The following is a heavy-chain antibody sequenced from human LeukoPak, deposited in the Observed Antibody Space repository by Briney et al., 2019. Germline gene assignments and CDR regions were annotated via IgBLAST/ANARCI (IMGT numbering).Heavy chain of an antibody. CDR2: ITTATSSYI. Sequence: GGSLRLSCAASGFTFSSQDMNWVRQAPGKGLEWVSSITTATSSYIYYADSVKGRFTISRDGAKNSLYLQMDSLRAEGTAVFYCARDYGGPPYFDHGARGTLAPVSS. J-gene: IGHJ4*02. CDR1: GFTFSSQD. D-gene: IGHD4/OR15-4a*01. CDR3: ARDYGGPPYFDH. V-gene: IGHV3-21*01.